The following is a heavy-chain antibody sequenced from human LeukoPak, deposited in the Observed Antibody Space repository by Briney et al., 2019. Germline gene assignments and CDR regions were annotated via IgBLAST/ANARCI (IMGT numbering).Heavy chain of an antibody. CDR3: ARRAGAYSHPYDY. Sequence: GGSLRLSCAASGFTFNSYAMTWVRQAPGKGLEWVSVISDSGGRIYYADSVKGRFTISRDNSKNTLYLHMNSLRAEDTAVYYCARRAGAYSHPYDYWGQGTLVTVSS. CDR1: GFTFNSYA. V-gene: IGHV3-23*01. CDR2: ISDSGGRI. J-gene: IGHJ4*02. D-gene: IGHD4/OR15-4a*01.